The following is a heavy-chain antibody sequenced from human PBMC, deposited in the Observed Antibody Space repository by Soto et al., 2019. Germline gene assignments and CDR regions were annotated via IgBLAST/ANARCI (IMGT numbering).Heavy chain of an antibody. V-gene: IGHV3-53*01. CDR3: ARGSPIVGAWYYFDF. J-gene: IGHJ4*02. CDR1: GVSVSIYY. Sequence: AACGVSVSIYYVTGACQAPGKGLDWVSIIYSGGGTNYADSVKGRFAISRDPSKNTVFLQMNNLRADDTAVYYCARGSPIVGAWYYFDFWGQGTLVTVSS. D-gene: IGHD1-26*01. CDR2: IYSGGGT.